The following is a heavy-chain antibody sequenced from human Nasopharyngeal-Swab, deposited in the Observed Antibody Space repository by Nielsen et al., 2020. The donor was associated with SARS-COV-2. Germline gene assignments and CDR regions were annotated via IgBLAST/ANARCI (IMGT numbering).Heavy chain of an antibody. J-gene: IGHJ4*02. CDR2: ISSSSSYT. V-gene: IGHV3-11*06. CDR1: GFTFSDYY. Sequence: SLKISCAASGFTFSDYYMSWIRQAPGKGLEWVSYISSSSSYTNYAESVKGRFTIFRDNAKNSLYLQMNSLRAEDTAVYYCARSGDCGGDCYYLDYWGQGTLVTVSS. D-gene: IGHD2-21*02. CDR3: ARSGDCGGDCYYLDY.